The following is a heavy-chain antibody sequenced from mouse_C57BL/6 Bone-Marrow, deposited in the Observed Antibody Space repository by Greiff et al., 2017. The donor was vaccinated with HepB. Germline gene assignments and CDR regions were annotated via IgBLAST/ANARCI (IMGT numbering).Heavy chain of an antibody. J-gene: IGHJ3*01. D-gene: IGHD2-3*01. V-gene: IGHV1-61*01. CDR3: ARAGRWFPFAY. Sequence: VQLQQPGAELVRPGSSVKLSCKASGYTFTSYWMDWVKQRPGQGLEWIGNIYPSDSETHYNQKFKDKATLTVDKSSSTAYMQLSSLTSEDSAVYYCARAGRWFPFAYWGQGTLVTVSA. CDR1: GYTFTSYW. CDR2: IYPSDSET.